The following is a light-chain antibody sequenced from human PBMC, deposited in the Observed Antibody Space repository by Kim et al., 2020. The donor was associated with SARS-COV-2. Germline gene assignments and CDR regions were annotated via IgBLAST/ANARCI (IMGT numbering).Light chain of an antibody. Sequence: GQSVTIACSGTRSDVGYYNYVSRDQQQPGKAPRLIIYDDTKRPSGVPDRFSGSNSDNTASLTISGLQAEDEGDYYCCSYTGSYTFIFGGGTQLTVL. CDR1: RSDVGYYNY. CDR2: DDT. J-gene: IGLJ2*01. CDR3: CSYTGSYTFI. V-gene: IGLV2-11*01.